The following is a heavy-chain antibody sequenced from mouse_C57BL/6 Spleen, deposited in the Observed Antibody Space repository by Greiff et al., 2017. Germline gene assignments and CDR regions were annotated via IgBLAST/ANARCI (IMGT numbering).Heavy chain of an antibody. CDR2: IYPGDGDT. CDR1: GYAFSSSW. Sequence: QVQLKQSGPELVKPGASVKISCKASGYAFSSSWMNWVKQRPGKGLEWIGRIYPGDGDTNYNGKFKGKATLTADKSSSTAYMQLSSLTSEDSAVYFCARAPLDWDYFDYWGQGTTLTVSS. CDR3: ARAPLDWDYFDY. J-gene: IGHJ2*01. D-gene: IGHD4-1*01. V-gene: IGHV1-82*01.